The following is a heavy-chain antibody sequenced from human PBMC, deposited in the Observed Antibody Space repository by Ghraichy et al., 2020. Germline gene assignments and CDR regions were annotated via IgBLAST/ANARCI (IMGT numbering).Heavy chain of an antibody. CDR2: ISSSSTYI. J-gene: IGHJ6*04. V-gene: IGHV3-21*01. CDR3: SRDLAVDSGMDV. CDR1: GFTFNNFG. Sequence: GGSLRLSCAASGFTFNNFGMNWVRQAPGKGLEWVSFISSSSTYIYYLDSVKGRFTISRDNTKNSLYLQMNSLRAEDSAVYYCSRDLAVDSGMDVWGSGTPVTVSS.